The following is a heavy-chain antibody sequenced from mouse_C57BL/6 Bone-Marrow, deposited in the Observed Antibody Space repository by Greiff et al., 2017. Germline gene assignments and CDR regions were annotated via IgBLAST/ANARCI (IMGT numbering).Heavy chain of an antibody. V-gene: IGHV5-4*01. CDR2: ISDGGSYT. CDR1: GFTFSSYA. CDR3: ARGVTTVGYFDY. D-gene: IGHD1-1*01. Sequence: EVQGVESGGGLVKPGGSLKLSCAASGFTFSSYAMSWVRQTPEKRLEWVATISDGGSYTYYPDNVKGRFTISRDNAKNNLYLQMSHLKSEDTAMYYCARGVTTVGYFDYWGQGTTLTVSS. J-gene: IGHJ2*01.